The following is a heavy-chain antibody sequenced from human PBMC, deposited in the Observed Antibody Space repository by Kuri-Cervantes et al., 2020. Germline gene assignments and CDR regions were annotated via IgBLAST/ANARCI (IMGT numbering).Heavy chain of an antibody. CDR3: ARVIVVVVAATP. D-gene: IGHD2-15*01. CDR2: IYYSGST. V-gene: IGHV4-39*07. Sequence: WVRQPPGKGLEWIGSIYYSGSTYYNPSLKSRVTISVDTSKNQFSLKLSSVTAADTAVYYCARVIVVVVAATPWGQGTLVTVSS. J-gene: IGHJ5*02.